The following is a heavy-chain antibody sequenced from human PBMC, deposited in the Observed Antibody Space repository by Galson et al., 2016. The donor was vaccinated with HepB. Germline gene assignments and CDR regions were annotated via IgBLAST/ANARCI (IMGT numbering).Heavy chain of an antibody. CDR2: IYSGGST. V-gene: IGHV3-53*01. J-gene: IGHJ6*02. CDR3: ARNYGSGTYYYYYGMDV. Sequence: SLRLSCAASGFTVNSNYMSWVRQAPGKGLEWVSSIYSGGSTYYADSVKGRFTISRDNSKNTLYLQMKSMRAEDTAVYYCARNYGSGTYYYYYGMDVWGQGTTVTVSS. D-gene: IGHD3-10*01. CDR1: GFTVNSNY.